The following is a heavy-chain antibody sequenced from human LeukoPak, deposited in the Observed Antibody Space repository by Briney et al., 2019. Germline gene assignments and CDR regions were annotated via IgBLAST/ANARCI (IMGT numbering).Heavy chain of an antibody. CDR2: IRYDGSNK. Sequence: GGSLRLTCAASGFTFSSYGMHWVRQAPGKGLEWVAFIRYDGSNKYYADSVKGRFTISRDNSKNTLYLQMNSLRAEDTAVYYCAKDPKDYYDSSGYPFLYYWGQGTLVTVSS. CDR3: AKDPKDYYDSSGYPFLYY. D-gene: IGHD3-22*01. V-gene: IGHV3-30*02. CDR1: GFTFSSYG. J-gene: IGHJ4*02.